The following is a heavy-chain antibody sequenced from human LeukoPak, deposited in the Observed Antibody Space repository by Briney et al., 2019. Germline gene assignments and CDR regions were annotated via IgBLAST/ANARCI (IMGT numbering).Heavy chain of an antibody. Sequence: SETLSLTCAVYGGSFSGYYWSWIRQPPGKGLEWIGEINHSGSTNYNPSLKSRVTISVDTSKNQFSLKLSSVTAADTAVYYCARHLFRITTVTTLVQTSHFDYWGQGTLVTVSS. J-gene: IGHJ4*02. D-gene: IGHD4-17*01. CDR2: INHSGST. CDR1: GGSFSGYY. CDR3: ARHLFRITTVTTLVQTSHFDY. V-gene: IGHV4-34*01.